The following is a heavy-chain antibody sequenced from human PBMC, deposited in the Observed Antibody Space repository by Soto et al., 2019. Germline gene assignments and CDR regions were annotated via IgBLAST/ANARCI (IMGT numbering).Heavy chain of an antibody. CDR1: GGTFSSYA. CDR2: IIPIFGTA. V-gene: IGHV1-69*06. J-gene: IGHJ4*02. Sequence: QVQLVQSGAEVKKPGSSVKVSCKASGGTFSSYAISWVRQAPGQGLEWMGGIIPIFGTANYAQKFQGRVTFPANKPRSTEYRGLRSLKCEDTAVYYGARGAITNNGSGYPPDYWGQGPLVTVSS. CDR3: ARGAITNNGSGYPPDY. D-gene: IGHD3-22*01.